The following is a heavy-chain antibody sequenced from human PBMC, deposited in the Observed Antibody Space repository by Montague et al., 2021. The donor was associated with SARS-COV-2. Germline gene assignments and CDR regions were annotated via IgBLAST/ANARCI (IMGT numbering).Heavy chain of an antibody. Sequence: TLSLTCTVSGGSVRSGSYYWSWIRQPAGKGLEWIGRIYSSGSTNYNPSLKSRVTMSVDTSKNQFSLKVSSVTAADTAVYYCARDYGDYSYYYGLDVWGQGTRVTVS. J-gene: IGHJ6*02. CDR2: IYSSGST. CDR1: GGSVRSGSYY. V-gene: IGHV4-61*02. D-gene: IGHD4-17*01. CDR3: ARDYGDYSYYYGLDV.